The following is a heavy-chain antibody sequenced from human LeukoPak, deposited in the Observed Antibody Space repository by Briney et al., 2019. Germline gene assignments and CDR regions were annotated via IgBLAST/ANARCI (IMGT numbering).Heavy chain of an antibody. Sequence: SETLSLTCTVPGYSISSGYYWGWIRQPPGKGLEWIGSIYHSESTYYNPSLKSRVTISVDTSKNQFSLKLSSVTAADTAVYYCARGLVRYSPPYFDYWGQGTLVTVSS. CDR1: GYSISSGYY. CDR3: ARGLVRYSPPYFDY. CDR2: IYHSEST. D-gene: IGHD3-9*01. J-gene: IGHJ4*02. V-gene: IGHV4-38-2*02.